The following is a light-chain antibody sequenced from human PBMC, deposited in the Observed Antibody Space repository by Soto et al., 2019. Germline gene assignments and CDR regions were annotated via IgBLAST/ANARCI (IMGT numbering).Light chain of an antibody. Sequence: QSVLTQAASVSGSPGQSITISCTGTGSVVVSHNLDSWYQQVPGKAPKLMVYEDTKRPSGVSNRFSGSKSGNSASLTISGLQAEDEADYYCCSYADNSRTLVFGGGTKLTVL. J-gene: IGLJ2*01. CDR3: CSYADNSRTLV. V-gene: IGLV2-23*01. CDR2: EDT. CDR1: GSVVVSHNL.